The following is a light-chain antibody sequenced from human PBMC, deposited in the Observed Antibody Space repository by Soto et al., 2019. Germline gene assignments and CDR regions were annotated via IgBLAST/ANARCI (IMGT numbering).Light chain of an antibody. CDR1: QSVSSY. CDR3: QQRSNWPPTWT. J-gene: IGKJ1*01. CDR2: DAS. V-gene: IGKV3-11*01. Sequence: EIVLTQSPATLSLSPGERATLSCRASQSVSSYLAWYQQKPGQAPRLLIYDASNRATGIPARFSGSGSGTAVTLTISSLEPEDFAVYYCQQRSNWPPTWTFGQGTKVEIK.